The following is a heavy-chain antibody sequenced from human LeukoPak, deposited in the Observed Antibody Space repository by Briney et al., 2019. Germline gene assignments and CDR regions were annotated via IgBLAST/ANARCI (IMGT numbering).Heavy chain of an antibody. CDR3: VRDMRPEGFDI. CDR2: INQDGSKE. V-gene: IGHV3-7*01. CDR1: GFTFRTYW. D-gene: IGHD1-14*01. Sequence: PGGSLRLSCGASGFTFRTYWMSWVRQTPEKRLEWVANINQDGSKEFYVDSVRGRFTISRDNTKNSLFLQMNSLRADDTAMFYCVRDMRPEGFDIWGQGTMVTVSS. J-gene: IGHJ3*02.